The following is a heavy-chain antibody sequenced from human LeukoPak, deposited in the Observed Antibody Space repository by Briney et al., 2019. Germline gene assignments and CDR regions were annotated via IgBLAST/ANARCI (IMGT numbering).Heavy chain of an antibody. CDR1: GFTFSSYR. V-gene: IGHV3-21*01. Sequence: PGGSLRLSCAASGFTFSSYRMNWVRQAPGKGLEWVSSISSSSSYIYYADSVKGRFTISRDNAKNSLYLQMNSLRAEDTAVYYCARDFGTDTAMASDYWGQGTLVTVSS. CDR2: ISSSSSYI. CDR3: ARDFGTDTAMASDY. D-gene: IGHD5-18*01. J-gene: IGHJ4*02.